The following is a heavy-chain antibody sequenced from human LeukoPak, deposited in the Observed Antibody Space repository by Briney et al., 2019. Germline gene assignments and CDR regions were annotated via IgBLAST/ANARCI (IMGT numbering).Heavy chain of an antibody. D-gene: IGHD2-15*01. Sequence: PGRSLRLSCTASGFTFGDYAMSWFRQAPGEGLEWVGFIRSKAYGGTTEYAASVKGRFTISRDDSKSIAYLQMNSLKTEDTAVYYCTNSVAPNYWYFDLWGRGTLVTVSS. CDR2: IRSKAYGGTT. CDR1: GFTFGDYA. CDR3: TNSVAPNYWYFDL. J-gene: IGHJ2*01. V-gene: IGHV3-49*03.